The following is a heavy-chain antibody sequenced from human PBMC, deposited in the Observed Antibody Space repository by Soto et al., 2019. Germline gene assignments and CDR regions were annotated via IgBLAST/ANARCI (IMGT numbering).Heavy chain of an antibody. CDR1: GGSISSSNW. Sequence: QVQLQESGPGLVKPSGTLSLTCAVSGGSISSSNWWSWVRQPPGKGLEWIGEIYHSGRTNYNPSRKSRVTISVDKSKHQFSLKLSSVTAADTAVYYCARVTLLWFGDWDGMDVWGQGTTVTVSS. CDR2: IYHSGRT. V-gene: IGHV4-4*02. D-gene: IGHD3-10*01. CDR3: ARVTLLWFGDWDGMDV. J-gene: IGHJ6*02.